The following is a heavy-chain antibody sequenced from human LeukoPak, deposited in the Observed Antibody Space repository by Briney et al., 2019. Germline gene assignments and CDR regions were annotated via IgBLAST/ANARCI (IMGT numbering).Heavy chain of an antibody. Sequence: GRSLRLSCAASGFTLSSYGMHWVRQAPGKGLEWVAVISYDGSNKYYADSVKGRFTISRDNSKNTLYLQMNSLRAEDTAVYYCAKDSRRTVTTPGYYYGMDVWGQGTTVTVSS. V-gene: IGHV3-30*18. J-gene: IGHJ6*02. CDR1: GFTLSSYG. D-gene: IGHD4-4*01. CDR3: AKDSRRTVTTPGYYYGMDV. CDR2: ISYDGSNK.